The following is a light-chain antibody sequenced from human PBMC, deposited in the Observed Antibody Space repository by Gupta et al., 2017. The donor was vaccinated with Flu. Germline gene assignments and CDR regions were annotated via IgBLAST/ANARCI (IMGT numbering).Light chain of an antibody. CDR3: QQLNSYPRT. J-gene: IGKJ1*01. CDR2: DAS. CDR1: QGISNY. V-gene: IGKV1-9*01. Sequence: PSFLSASVGDRVTITCRASQGISNYLAWYQQKPGKAPKLLIYDASTLLSGVPSRFSGSGSWSDFTLTISSRQTEDFATYYCQQLNSYPRTFGQGTKVEIK.